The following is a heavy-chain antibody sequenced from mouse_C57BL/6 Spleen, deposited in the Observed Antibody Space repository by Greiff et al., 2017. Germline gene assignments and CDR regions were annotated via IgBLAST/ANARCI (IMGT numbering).Heavy chain of an antibody. V-gene: IGHV3-6*01. J-gene: IGHJ3*01. CDR3: ARDRDYGSSYDAY. CDR1: GYSITSGYY. D-gene: IGHD1-1*01. CDR2: ISYDGSN. Sequence: VQLKESGPGLVKPSQSLSLTCSVTGYSITSGYYWNWIRQFPGNKLEWMGYISYDGSNNYNPSLKNLISITRDTSKNQFFLKLNSVTTEDTATYYCARDRDYGSSYDAYWGQGTLVTVSA.